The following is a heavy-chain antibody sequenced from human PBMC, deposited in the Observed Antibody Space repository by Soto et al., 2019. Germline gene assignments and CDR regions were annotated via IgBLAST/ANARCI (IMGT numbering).Heavy chain of an antibody. CDR3: ARAVVVVAATSNWFDP. CDR1: GGSISSSSYY. J-gene: IGHJ5*02. V-gene: IGHV4-61*05. Sequence: SDTLSLTCTVSGGSISSSSYYWGWIRQPPGKGLEWIGYIYYSGSTNYNPSLKSRVTISVDTSKNQFSLKLSSVTAADTAVYYCARAVVVVAATSNWFDPWGQGTLVTVS. CDR2: IYYSGST. D-gene: IGHD2-15*01.